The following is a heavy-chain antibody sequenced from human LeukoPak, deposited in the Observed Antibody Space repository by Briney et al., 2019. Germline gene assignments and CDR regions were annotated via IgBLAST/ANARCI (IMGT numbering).Heavy chain of an antibody. V-gene: IGHV4-59*13. D-gene: IGHD3-16*01. Sequence: SETLSLTCTVSGGSISSFYWNWIRQPPGKGLEWVGYVLYSGNTNYNPSLGSRVTISEDTSKNQFSLNLNSLTAADTAVYYCARGLPGRDAFDVWGRGTVVTVSS. CDR3: ARGLPGRDAFDV. CDR1: GGSISSFY. CDR2: VLYSGNT. J-gene: IGHJ3*01.